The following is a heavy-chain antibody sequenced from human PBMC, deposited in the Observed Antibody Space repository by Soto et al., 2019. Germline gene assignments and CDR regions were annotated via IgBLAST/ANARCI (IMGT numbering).Heavy chain of an antibody. Sequence: SETLSLTCTVSGGSISSSIYYWGWIGHPPGKGLEWIGSIYYSGITYYNPSLKSRVTISVDTSKNQFSLKLSSVTAADTAVYYCGSSSEGDYYSGMDVWGQGTTVTVSS. CDR1: GGSISSSIYY. J-gene: IGHJ6*02. CDR3: GSSSEGDYYSGMDV. CDR2: IYYSGIT. D-gene: IGHD6-13*01. V-gene: IGHV4-39*01.